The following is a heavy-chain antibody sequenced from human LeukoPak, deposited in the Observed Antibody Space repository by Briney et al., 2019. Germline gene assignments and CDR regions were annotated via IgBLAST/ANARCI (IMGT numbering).Heavy chain of an antibody. J-gene: IGHJ4*02. CDR1: GGSISSYY. Sequence: SETLSLTCTVSGGSISSYYWGWIRQPPGKGLEWIGSIYYSGCTYYNPSLKSRVTISVDTSKNQFSLKLSSVTAADTAVYYCAKTEDSSGWFSLDYWGQGTLVTVSS. V-gene: IGHV4-39*01. CDR3: AKTEDSSGWFSLDY. CDR2: IYYSGCT. D-gene: IGHD6-19*01.